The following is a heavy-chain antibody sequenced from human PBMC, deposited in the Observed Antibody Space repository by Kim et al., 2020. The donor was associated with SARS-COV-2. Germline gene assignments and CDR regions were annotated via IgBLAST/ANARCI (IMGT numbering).Heavy chain of an antibody. CDR2: INPSGGST. V-gene: IGHV1-46*01. D-gene: IGHD3-3*01. CDR1: GYTFTSYY. CDR3: ARDGEWLLAAWRLDY. Sequence: ASVKVSCKASGYTFTSYYMHWVRQAPGQGLEWMGIINPSGGSTSYAQKFQGRVTMTRDTSTSTVYMELSSLRSEDTAVYYCARDGEWLLAAWRLDYWGQGTLVTVSS. J-gene: IGHJ4*02.